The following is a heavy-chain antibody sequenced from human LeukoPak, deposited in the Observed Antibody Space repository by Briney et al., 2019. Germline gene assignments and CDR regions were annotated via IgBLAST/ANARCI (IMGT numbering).Heavy chain of an antibody. CDR1: GFTFDVYA. CDR2: ISWNSGSI. Sequence: GGSLRLSCAASGFTFDVYAMHWVRQAPGKGLEWVSGISWNSGSIGYADSVKGRFTISRDNAKNSLYLQMNSLRAEDMALYYCAKVYCSGGSCYFDYWGQGTLVTVSS. CDR3: AKVYCSGGSCYFDY. J-gene: IGHJ4*02. V-gene: IGHV3-9*03. D-gene: IGHD2-15*01.